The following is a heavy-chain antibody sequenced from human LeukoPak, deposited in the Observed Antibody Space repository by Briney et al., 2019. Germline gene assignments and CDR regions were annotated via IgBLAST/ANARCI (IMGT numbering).Heavy chain of an antibody. J-gene: IGHJ4*02. Sequence: SETLSLTCTVSGGSISSYYWTWIRQPPGKGPEWIGYMYYSGSTNYNPSLKSRVTISVDTSKNQFSLKLSSVTAADTAVYYCARGYSGYAGLLLDYWGQGTLVTVSS. V-gene: IGHV4-59*01. CDR3: ARGYSGYAGLLLDY. D-gene: IGHD5-12*01. CDR1: GGSISSYY. CDR2: MYYSGST.